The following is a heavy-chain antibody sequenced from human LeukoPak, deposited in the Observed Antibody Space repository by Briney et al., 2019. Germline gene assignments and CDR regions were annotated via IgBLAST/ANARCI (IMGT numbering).Heavy chain of an antibody. J-gene: IGHJ4*02. D-gene: IGHD3-3*01. Sequence: GGSLRLSCAASGFTFSSYSMNWVRQAPGKGLEWVSYISSSSSTIYYADSVKGRFTISRDNAKNSLYLQMNSLRAEDTAVYYCARDPLLITYYDFWSGYFVGFDYWGQGTLVTVSS. CDR3: ARDPLLITYYDFWSGYFVGFDY. V-gene: IGHV3-48*01. CDR2: ISSSSSTI. CDR1: GFTFSSYS.